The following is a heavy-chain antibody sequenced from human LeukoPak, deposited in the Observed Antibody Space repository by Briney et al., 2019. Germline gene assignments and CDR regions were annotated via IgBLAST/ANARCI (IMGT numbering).Heavy chain of an antibody. V-gene: IGHV4-4*07. CDR1: GASTRSSY. CDR2: IYISVST. Sequence: PSQTLSLTSAVSGASTRSSYCSWIRQPAGKGLGWIGRIYISVSTTSNTSPKSRVTMSVDTSKDQFSLKLSAETGADTAVYYGVRDDLGGYFNWLLSGVAFDIWGQGTMVTVSS. D-gene: IGHD3-9*01. CDR3: VRDDLGGYFNWLLSGVAFDI. J-gene: IGHJ3*02.